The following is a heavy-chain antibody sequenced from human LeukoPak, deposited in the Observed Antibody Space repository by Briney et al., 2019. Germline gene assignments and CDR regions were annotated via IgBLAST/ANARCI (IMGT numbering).Heavy chain of an antibody. D-gene: IGHD5-12*01. J-gene: IGHJ4*02. CDR3: AGVSRRGYSGYDPGRGNEAFDY. CDR1: GGTFSSYA. V-gene: IGHV1-69*13. CDR2: IIPIFGTA. Sequence: ASVKVSCKASGGTFSSYAISWVRQAPGQGLEWMGGIIPIFGTANYAQKFQGRVTITADESTSTAYMELSSLRSEDTAVYYCAGVSRRGYSGYDPGRGNEAFDYWGQGTLVTVSS.